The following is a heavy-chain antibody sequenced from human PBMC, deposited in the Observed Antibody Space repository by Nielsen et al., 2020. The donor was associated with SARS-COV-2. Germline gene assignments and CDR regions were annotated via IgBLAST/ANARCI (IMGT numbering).Heavy chain of an antibody. CDR2: IYYSGST. CDR1: GGSIRSGSYY. Sequence: SETLSLTCTVSGGSIRSGSYYWGWIRRPPGGGLEWIGSIYYSGSTYYNPSVKSRVTISVDSSKNQISLRLSSVTAADTAVYYCASSPGSRFWKIDYWGQGTLVTVSS. D-gene: IGHD1-1*01. CDR3: ASSPGSRFWKIDY. V-gene: IGHV4-39*07. J-gene: IGHJ4*02.